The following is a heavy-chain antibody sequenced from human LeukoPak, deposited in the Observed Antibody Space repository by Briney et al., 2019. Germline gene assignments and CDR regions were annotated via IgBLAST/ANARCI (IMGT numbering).Heavy chain of an antibody. CDR1: GFNVSGNY. V-gene: IGHV3-66*01. Sequence: GGALRLSCAVSGFNVSGNYMSWVRQAPGKGLEWVSVLYSGGRTYHADTVKGRFTISRDTSKNTLYLQMNNLRAEDTAVYYCARDVATVTTLGEVGPVWGQGTLVTVSS. J-gene: IGHJ4*02. CDR2: LYSGGRT. CDR3: ARDVATVTTLGEVGPV. D-gene: IGHD4-17*01.